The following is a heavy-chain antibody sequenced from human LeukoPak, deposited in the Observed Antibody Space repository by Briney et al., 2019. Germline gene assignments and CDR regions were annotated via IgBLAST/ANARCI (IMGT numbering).Heavy chain of an antibody. CDR1: GYTFTGYY. CDR2: INPNSGGT. D-gene: IGHD2-21*02. J-gene: IGHJ3*02. Sequence: GASVKVSCKASGYTFTGYYMHWVRQAPGQGLEWMGWINPNSGGTNYAQKFQGRVTMTRDTSISTAYMELSRLRSDDTAVYYCARAKGDCGGDCYSRAFDIWGQGTMVTVSS. V-gene: IGHV1-2*02. CDR3: ARAKGDCGGDCYSRAFDI.